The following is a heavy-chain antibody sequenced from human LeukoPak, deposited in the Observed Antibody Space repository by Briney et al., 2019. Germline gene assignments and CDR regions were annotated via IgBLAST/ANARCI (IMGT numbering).Heavy chain of an antibody. J-gene: IGHJ5*02. CDR2: ILYTGST. CDR1: GYSLTNYY. V-gene: IGHV4-34*12. CDR3: PRGPAAVHP. D-gene: IGHD6-13*01. Sequence: PSETLSLTCAVSGYSLTNYYWIWIRQPPGKGLEWVGEILYTGSTNYNASFKSRITISIDTSKNQFFLTLTSLTTTDTAVYFCPRGPAAVHPWGQGTLLTVSS.